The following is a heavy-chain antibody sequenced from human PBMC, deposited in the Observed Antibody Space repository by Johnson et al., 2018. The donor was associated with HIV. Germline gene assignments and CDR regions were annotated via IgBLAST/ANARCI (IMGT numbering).Heavy chain of an antibody. V-gene: IGHV3-20*04. CDR3: ARQHNYDSSGQGGGLDI. Sequence: EVHLVESGGAVVRPGGSLRLSCAASGFTFDDYGMSWVRQAPGKGLEWVSGIDWNGGRQAYVDSVKGRFTISRDNAKNSLYMEMNSLRAEDTALYYCARQHNYDSSGQGGGLDIWGQGTMVTVSS. D-gene: IGHD3-22*01. CDR1: GFTFDDYG. CDR2: IDWNGGRQ. J-gene: IGHJ3*02.